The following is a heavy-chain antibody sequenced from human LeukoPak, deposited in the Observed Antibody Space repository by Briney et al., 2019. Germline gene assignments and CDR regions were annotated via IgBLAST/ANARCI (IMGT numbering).Heavy chain of an antibody. CDR2: ISGGGGST. CDR3: AKCSLHLGY. CDR1: GFTFSSYA. D-gene: IGHD3-16*02. V-gene: IGHV3-23*01. Sequence: QSGGSPRLSCAASGFTFSSYAMSWVRQAPGKGLEWVSAISGGGGSTYYADSVKGRFTISRDNSKNTLYLQMNSLRAEDTAVYYCAKCSLHLGYWGQGTLVTVSS. J-gene: IGHJ4*02.